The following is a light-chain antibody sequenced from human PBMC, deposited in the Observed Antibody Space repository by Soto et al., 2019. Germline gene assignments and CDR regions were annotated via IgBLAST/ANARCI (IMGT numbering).Light chain of an antibody. J-gene: IGLJ1*01. V-gene: IGLV2-11*01. Sequence: QSALTQPRSVSGSPGQSVTISCTGTSSDVGGYSYVSWFQQHPGKAPKLMIYDVSKRPSGVPDRFSGSKSGNTASLTISGLQAEDEADYYCCSFAGSDTLYVFGPGTKVTVL. CDR2: DVS. CDR3: CSFAGSDTLYV. CDR1: SSDVGGYSY.